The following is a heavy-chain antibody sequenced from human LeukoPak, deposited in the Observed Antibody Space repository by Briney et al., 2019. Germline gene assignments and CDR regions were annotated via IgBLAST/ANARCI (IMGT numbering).Heavy chain of an antibody. CDR3: AKVGHLPYSSSWYSSY. CDR2: ISSSGNPI. D-gene: IGHD6-13*01. J-gene: IGHJ4*02. V-gene: IGHV3-11*01. Sequence: GGSLRLSCAASGFIFSDYYMSWIRQAPGKGLEWVSYISSSGNPIYYADSVKGRFTISRDNAKNSLYLQMNSLRAEDTAVYYCAKVGHLPYSSSWYSSYWGQGTLVTVSS. CDR1: GFIFSDYY.